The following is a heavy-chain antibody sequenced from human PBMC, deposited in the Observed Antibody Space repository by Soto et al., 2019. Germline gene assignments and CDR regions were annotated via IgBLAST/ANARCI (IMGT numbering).Heavy chain of an antibody. CDR2: IIPILGIA. V-gene: IGHV1-69*02. CDR1: GGTFSSYT. CDR3: ARAYCSCGSCYSEGREFDY. D-gene: IGHD2-15*01. Sequence: QVQLVQSGAEVKKPGSSVKVSCKASGGTFSSYTISWVRQAPGQGLEWMGRIIPILGIANYAQKFQGRVTITADKSTSTAYMELSSLRSEDTAVYYCARAYCSCGSCYSEGREFDYWGQGTLVTVSS. J-gene: IGHJ4*02.